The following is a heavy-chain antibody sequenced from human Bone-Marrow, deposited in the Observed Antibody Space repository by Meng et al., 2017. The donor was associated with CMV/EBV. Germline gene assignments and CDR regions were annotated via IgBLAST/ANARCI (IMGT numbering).Heavy chain of an antibody. CDR3: ARDPISGDSSGTDY. V-gene: IGHV1-2*02. D-gene: IGHD3-22*01. Sequence: QVQLARSGAEVKKPGAYGKVACKASEYTFTGYYMHWVRQAPGQGLEWMGWINPNSGGTNYAQKFQGRVTMTRDTSISTAYMELSRLRSDDTAVYYCARDPISGDSSGTDYWGQGTLVTVSS. CDR2: INPNSGGT. CDR1: EYTFTGYY. J-gene: IGHJ4*02.